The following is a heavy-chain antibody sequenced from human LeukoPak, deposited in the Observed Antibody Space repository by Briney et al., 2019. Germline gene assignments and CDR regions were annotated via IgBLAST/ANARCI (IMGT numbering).Heavy chain of an antibody. CDR1: GYSFTSSW. CDR3: ARRHHEWELLDY. V-gene: IGHV5-51*01. CDR2: IYPGDSDT. D-gene: IGHD1-26*01. J-gene: IGHJ4*02. Sequence: GESLKISCKGSGYSFTSSWIGWVRQMPGKGLEWVGIIYPGDSDTRYSPSFQGQVTISADKSITTAYLQWSSLKASDTAMYYCARRHHEWELLDYWGQGTPVTVSS.